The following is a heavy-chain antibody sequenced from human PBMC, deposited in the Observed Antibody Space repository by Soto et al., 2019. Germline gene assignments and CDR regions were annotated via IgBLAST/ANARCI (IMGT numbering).Heavy chain of an antibody. D-gene: IGHD6-13*01. V-gene: IGHV1-3*01. CDR2: INAGNGNT. CDR3: ARDSVIAADGAYYYYGMDV. Sequence: ASVKVSCKASGYTFTSYAMHWVRQAPGQRLEWMGWINAGNGNTKYSQKFQGRVTITRDTSASTAYMELSSLRSEDTAVYYCARDSVIAADGAYYYYGMDVWGQGTTVTVYS. CDR1: GYTFTSYA. J-gene: IGHJ6*02.